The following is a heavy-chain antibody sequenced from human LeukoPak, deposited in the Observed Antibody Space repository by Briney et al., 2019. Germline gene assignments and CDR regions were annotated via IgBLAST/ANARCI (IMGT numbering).Heavy chain of an antibody. CDR1: GLTFSSYS. CDR2: ISSSSSYI. V-gene: IGHV3-21*01. CDR3: ARDRQQWRYGMDV. D-gene: IGHD6-19*01. Sequence: KTGGSLRLSCAASGLTFSSYSMNWVRQAPGKGLEWVSSISSSSSYIYYADSVKGRFTISRDNAKNSLYLQMNSLRAEDTAVYYCARDRQQWRYGMDVWGQGTTVTVSS. J-gene: IGHJ6*02.